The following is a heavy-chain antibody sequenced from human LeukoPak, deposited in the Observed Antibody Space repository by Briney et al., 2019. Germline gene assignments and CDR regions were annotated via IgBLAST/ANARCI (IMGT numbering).Heavy chain of an antibody. V-gene: IGHV3-64D*06. CDR2: ISSNGDNT. CDR3: VRGTGY. J-gene: IGHJ4*02. CDR1: GFTFSTYV. Sequence: GGSLRLSCSVSGFTFSTYVMHWFRQAPGKGLEYVSAISSNGDNTYYADSVKGRFTIYRDNSKNTLYLQMSSLRADDTAVYYCVRGTGYWGQGTLVTVSS.